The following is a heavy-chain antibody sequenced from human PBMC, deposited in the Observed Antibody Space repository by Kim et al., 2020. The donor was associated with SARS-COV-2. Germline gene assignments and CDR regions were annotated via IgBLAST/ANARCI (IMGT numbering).Heavy chain of an antibody. CDR1: GITLSSYS. CDR2: ISSDTTAT. CDR3: ARGCWDTNCYTCRMDV. Sequence: GGSLRLSCAASGITLSSYSMSWVRQAPGKGLEWVSAISSDTTATYYADSVKGRFTISRDNPKNTLYVQMNSLRAEDTAVYYCARGCWDTNCYTCRMDV. V-gene: IGHV3-23*01. D-gene: IGHD2-2*02. J-gene: IGHJ6*01.